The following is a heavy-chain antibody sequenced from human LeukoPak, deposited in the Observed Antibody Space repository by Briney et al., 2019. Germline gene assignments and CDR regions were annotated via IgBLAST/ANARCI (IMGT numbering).Heavy chain of an antibody. CDR3: ATFEGAFVVPI. V-gene: IGHV3-33*01. Sequence: GGSLRLSCAASGFSFSNYGMLWVRQAPGKGLEWMAVIWYDGSNKYYADSVKGRFTISRDNSKNTLYLQMDSLRAEDTAVYYCATFEGAFVVPIWGQGTMVTVSS. CDR1: GFSFSNYG. J-gene: IGHJ3*02. D-gene: IGHD2-15*01. CDR2: IWYDGSNK.